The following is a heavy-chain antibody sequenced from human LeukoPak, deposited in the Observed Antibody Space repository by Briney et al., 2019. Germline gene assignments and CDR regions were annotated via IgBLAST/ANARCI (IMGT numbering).Heavy chain of an antibody. CDR3: ARDSVARGAYYFDY. D-gene: IGHD4/OR15-4a*01. CDR1: GGSISRYY. V-gene: IGHV4-59*01. J-gene: IGHJ4*02. CDR2: IYYSGST. Sequence: SETLSLTCTVSGGSISRYYWSWIRQPPGKGLEWIGYIYYSGSTNYNPSLKSRVTISVDTSKNQFSLKLSSVTAADTAVYYCARDSVARGAYYFDYWGQGTLVTVSS.